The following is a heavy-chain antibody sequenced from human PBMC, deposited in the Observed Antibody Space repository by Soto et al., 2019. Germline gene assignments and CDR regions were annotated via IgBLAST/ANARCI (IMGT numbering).Heavy chain of an antibody. CDR1: GGSISGNGYY. CDR2: ISYSGRT. CDR3: ARGSIFGVVLNAFDI. Sequence: QVQLQESGPGLVKPSQTLSLTCAVSGGSISGNGYYWNWIRQHPGKGLEWIGYISYSGRTFYSPTLMSRVTSSLDTSKNQCSLKLSSVTAADTAIYYCARGSIFGVVLNAFDIWGQGTMVAVSS. D-gene: IGHD3-3*01. J-gene: IGHJ3*02. V-gene: IGHV4-31*11.